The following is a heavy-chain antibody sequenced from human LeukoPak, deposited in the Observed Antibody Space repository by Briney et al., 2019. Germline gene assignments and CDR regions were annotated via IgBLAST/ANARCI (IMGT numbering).Heavy chain of an antibody. CDR1: GFTFGDYA. CDR2: IRSKAYGGTT. CDR3: TRAPYYYDSSGYYPFDY. D-gene: IGHD3-22*01. V-gene: IGHV3-49*03. J-gene: IGHJ4*02. Sequence: GSLRLSCTASGFTFGDYAMSWFRQAPGKGLEWVGFIRSKAYGGTTEYAASVKGRFTISRDDSKSIAYLQMNSLKTEDTAVYYCTRAPYYYDSSGYYPFDYWGQGTLVTVSS.